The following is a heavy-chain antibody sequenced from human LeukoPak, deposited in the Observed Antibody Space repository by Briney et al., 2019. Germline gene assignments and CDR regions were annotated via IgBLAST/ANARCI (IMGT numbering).Heavy chain of an antibody. CDR3: ARATRWFDP. V-gene: IGHV4-34*01. Sequence: SETLALTCAVYGGSFSGYYWSWIRQPPGKGLEWIGEINHSGSTNHNPSLKSRVTISVDTSKNQFSLKLSSVTAADTAVYYCARATRWFDPWGQGTLVTVSS. CDR2: INHSGST. J-gene: IGHJ5*02. CDR1: GGSFSGYY.